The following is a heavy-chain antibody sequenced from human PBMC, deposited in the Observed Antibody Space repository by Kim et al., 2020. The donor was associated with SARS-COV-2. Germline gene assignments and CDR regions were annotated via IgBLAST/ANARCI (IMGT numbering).Heavy chain of an antibody. J-gene: IGHJ4*02. CDR3: ATRTAYYGGNSGGGDY. CDR2: INHSGST. Sequence: SETLSLTCAVYGGSFSGYYWSWIRQPPGKGLEWIGEINHSGSTNYNPSLKSRVTISVDTSKNQFSLKLSSVTAADTAVYYCATRTAYYGGNSGGGDYWGQGTLFTVSS. V-gene: IGHV4-34*01. CDR1: GGSFSGYY. D-gene: IGHD4-17*01.